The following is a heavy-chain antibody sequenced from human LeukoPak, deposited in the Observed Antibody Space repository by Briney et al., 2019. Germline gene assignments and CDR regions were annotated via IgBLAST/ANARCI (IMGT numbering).Heavy chain of an antibody. V-gene: IGHV4-39*01. D-gene: IGHD6-13*01. J-gene: IGHJ4*02. CDR2: IYYSGST. Sequence: SETLSLTCTVSGGSISSSSYYWGWIRQPPGKGLEWIGSIYYSGSTYYNPSLKSRVTISVDTSKNQFSLKLSSVTAADTAVYYCARGGASSSWYAGNYWGQGTLVTVSS. CDR1: GGSISSSSYY. CDR3: ARGGASSSWYAGNY.